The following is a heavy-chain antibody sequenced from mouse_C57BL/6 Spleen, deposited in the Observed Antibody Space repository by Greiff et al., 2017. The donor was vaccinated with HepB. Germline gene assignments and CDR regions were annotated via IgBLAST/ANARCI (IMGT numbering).Heavy chain of an antibody. CDR1: GFTFSDYG. J-gene: IGHJ2*01. D-gene: IGHD2-5*01. CDR2: ISSGSSTI. V-gene: IGHV5-17*01. Sequence: DVHLVESGGGLVKPGGSLKLSCAASGFTFSDYGMHWVRQAPEKGLEWVAYISSGSSTIYYADTVKGRFTISRDNAKNTLFLQMTSLRSEDTAMYYCARPDSNFFDYWGQGTTLTVSS. CDR3: ARPDSNFFDY.